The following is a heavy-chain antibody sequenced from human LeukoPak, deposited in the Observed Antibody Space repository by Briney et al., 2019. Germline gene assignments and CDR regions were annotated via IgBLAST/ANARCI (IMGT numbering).Heavy chain of an antibody. D-gene: IGHD6-19*01. Sequence: GGSLRLSCAASGFSISNFWMHWVRQAPGKGLVWVSRINSDGSSTTYADSVKGRFTISRDNSKNTLYLQMNSLRAEDTAVYYCAKRAVAGRWYYFDYWGQGTLVTVSS. CDR2: INSDGSST. J-gene: IGHJ4*02. CDR1: GFSISNFW. V-gene: IGHV3-74*01. CDR3: AKRAVAGRWYYFDY.